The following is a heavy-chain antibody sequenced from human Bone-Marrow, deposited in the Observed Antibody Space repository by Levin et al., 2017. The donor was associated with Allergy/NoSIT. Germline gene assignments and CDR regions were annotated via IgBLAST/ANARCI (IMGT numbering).Heavy chain of an antibody. CDR3: ARVLRYLDWLFYDY. V-gene: IGHV3-66*02. CDR1: GFTVSSNY. CDR2: IYSGGST. Sequence: GESLKISCAASGFTVSSNYMSWVRQAPGKGLEWVSVIYSGGSTYYADSVKGRFTISRDNSKNTLYLQMNSLRAEDTAVYYCARVLRYLDWLFYDYWGQGTLVTVSS. J-gene: IGHJ4*02. D-gene: IGHD3-9*01.